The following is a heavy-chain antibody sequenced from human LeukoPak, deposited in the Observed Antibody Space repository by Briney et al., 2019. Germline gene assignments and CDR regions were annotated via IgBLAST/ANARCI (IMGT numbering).Heavy chain of an antibody. J-gene: IGHJ4*02. D-gene: IGHD3-22*01. V-gene: IGHV4-59*08. Sequence: SETLSLTCTVSGGSISSYYWSWIRQPPGKGLECIGYIYYSGSTNYNPSLKSRVTISVDTSKNQFSLKLGSVTAADTAVYYCARQIGTRSFDYWGQGTLVTVSS. CDR3: ARQIGTRSFDY. CDR1: GGSISSYY. CDR2: IYYSGST.